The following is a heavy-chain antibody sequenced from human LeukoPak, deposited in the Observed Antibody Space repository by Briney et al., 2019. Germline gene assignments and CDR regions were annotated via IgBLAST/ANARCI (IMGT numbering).Heavy chain of an antibody. J-gene: IGHJ4*02. CDR2: FNVNSGGTNT. CDR3: ARDLSSTSNWELDY. V-gene: IGHV1-2*06. D-gene: IGHD1-26*01. Sequence: GASVKVSCKASGYTFTDYFIHWVRQAPGQGLEWMGRFNVNSGGTNTNYAQNLQGRVTMTRDTSISTAYMELSRLTSDDTAVYYCARDLSSTSNWELDYWGQGTLVTVSS. CDR1: GYTFTDYF.